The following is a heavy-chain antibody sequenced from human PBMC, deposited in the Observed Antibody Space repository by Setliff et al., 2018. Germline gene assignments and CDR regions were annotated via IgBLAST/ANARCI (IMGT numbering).Heavy chain of an antibody. Sequence: SETLSLTCTVSGGSISSSSYYWGWIRQPPGKGLEWIGSIYYSGSTYYNPSLKSRVTISVDTSKNQFSLKLSSVTVADTAVYYCARLSQGDGYNYRYYFDYWGQGTLVTVSS. CDR3: ARLSQGDGYNYRYYFDY. J-gene: IGHJ4*02. CDR2: IYYSGST. CDR1: GGSISSSSYY. V-gene: IGHV4-39*01. D-gene: IGHD1-1*01.